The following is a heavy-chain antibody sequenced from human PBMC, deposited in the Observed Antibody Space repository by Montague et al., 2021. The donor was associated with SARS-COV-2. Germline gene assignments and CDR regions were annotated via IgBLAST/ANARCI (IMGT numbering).Heavy chain of an antibody. D-gene: IGHD2-21*02. CDR3: ARAQNTCFIADCVNYFDV. J-gene: IGHJ4*02. V-gene: IGHV4-59*01. CDR1: GGSMSGYY. CDR2: VHYTGST. Sequence: SETLSLTCEVSGGSMSGYYWTWIRQSPGKGLEWIGYVHYTGSTKYNSSLKTRVSLSLDTPKNHFSLHLSSVTAADTAIYFCARAQNTCFIADCVNYFDVWGLGALVTVSS.